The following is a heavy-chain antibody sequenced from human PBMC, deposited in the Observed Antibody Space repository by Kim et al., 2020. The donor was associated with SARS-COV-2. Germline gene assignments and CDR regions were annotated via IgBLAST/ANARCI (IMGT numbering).Heavy chain of an antibody. D-gene: IGHD3-3*01. Sequence: LKSRVTIAVDTSKNQFSLKLSSVTAADTAVYYCARGRDFWSGYYYYGMDVWGQGTTVTVSS. V-gene: IGHV4-34*01. J-gene: IGHJ6*02. CDR3: ARGRDFWSGYYYYGMDV.